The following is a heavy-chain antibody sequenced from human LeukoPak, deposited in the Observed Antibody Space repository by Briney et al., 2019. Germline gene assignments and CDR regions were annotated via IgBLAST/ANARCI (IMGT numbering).Heavy chain of an antibody. D-gene: IGHD3-3*01. CDR3: ARGLASGYPPIPFDY. CDR1: RGSFDGYY. Sequence: SETLSLTCAVFRGSFDGYYWSWIRQSPGKGLEWIGEITYDGRTKYNPSLRSRVSISVDTSKIQFSLNLTSVTAADTAIYYCARGLASGYPPIPFDYWGQGTQVTVSS. CDR2: ITYDGRT. V-gene: IGHV4-34*01. J-gene: IGHJ4*02.